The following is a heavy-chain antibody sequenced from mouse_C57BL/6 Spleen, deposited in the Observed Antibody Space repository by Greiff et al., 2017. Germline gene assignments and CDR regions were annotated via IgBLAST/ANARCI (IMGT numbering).Heavy chain of an antibody. D-gene: IGHD1-1*01. CDR1: GYAFSSSW. J-gene: IGHJ2*01. V-gene: IGHV1-82*01. Sequence: LVKPGASVKISCKASGYAFSSSWMNWVKQRPGKGLEWIGRIYPGDGDTNYNGKFKGKATLTADKSSSTAYMQLSSLTSEDSAVYFCARWDFITTVIDYWGQGTTLTVSS. CDR3: ARWDFITTVIDY. CDR2: IYPGDGDT.